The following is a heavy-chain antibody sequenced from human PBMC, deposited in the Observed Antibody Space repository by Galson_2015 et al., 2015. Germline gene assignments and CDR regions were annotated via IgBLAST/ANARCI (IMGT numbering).Heavy chain of an antibody. V-gene: IGHV3-23*01. Sequence: SLRLSCAASGFTFRIYFMNWVRQAPGKGLEWVSGMSGSGTGTSYADSVKGRFTISRDNSKNTLYLQMNSLRAEDTAVYYCARYACGNNCSAGRFDYWGQGTLVTVSS. CDR3: ARYACGNNCSAGRFDY. J-gene: IGHJ4*02. CDR1: GFTFRIYF. D-gene: IGHD4-23*01. CDR2: MSGSGTGT.